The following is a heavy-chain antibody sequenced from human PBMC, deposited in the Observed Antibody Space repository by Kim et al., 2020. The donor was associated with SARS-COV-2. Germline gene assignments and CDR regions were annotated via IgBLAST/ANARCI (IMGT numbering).Heavy chain of an antibody. D-gene: IGHD2-15*01. CDR2: IWFDGNNK. CDR3: ARDFNGGSGHDY. J-gene: IGHJ4*02. V-gene: IGHV3-33*01. CDR1: GFTFSTYG. Sequence: GGSLRLSCAAYGFTFSTYGMHWVRQAPDKGLEWVAVIWFDGNNKDYADPVKGRFTISRDNFKNMLYLQLNSLRAEDTAVYYCARDFNGGSGHDYWGQGTLVTVSS.